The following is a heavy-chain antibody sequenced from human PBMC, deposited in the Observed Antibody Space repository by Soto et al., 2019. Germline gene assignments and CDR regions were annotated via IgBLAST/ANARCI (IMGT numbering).Heavy chain of an antibody. V-gene: IGHV1-3*01. Sequence: ASVKVSCKASRFTFTSYAIHWVRQAPGQRLEWMGWINGANGNTKYSQKFQHRVTLTRDTSASTAYMQLSSLRSEDTAVYYCARDGAVTGKANCDYWGQGTPGIVSS. CDR3: ARDGAVTGKANCDY. CDR1: RFTFTSYA. CDR2: INGANGNT. D-gene: IGHD6-19*01. J-gene: IGHJ4*02.